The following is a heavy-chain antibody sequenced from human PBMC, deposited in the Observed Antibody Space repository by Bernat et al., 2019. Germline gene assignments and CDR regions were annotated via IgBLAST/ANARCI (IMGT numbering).Heavy chain of an antibody. CDR1: GFTFSSYG. D-gene: IGHD3-10*01. J-gene: IGHJ6*03. CDR3: ARRPHGSGKLTKNYYYYYMDV. CDR2: IWYDGSNK. V-gene: IGHV3-33*01. Sequence: QVQLVESGGGVVQPGRSLRLSCAASGFTFSSYGMHWVRQAPGKGLEWVAVIWYDGSNKYYADSVKSRFTISRDNSKNTLYLQMNSLRAEDTAVYYCARRPHGSGKLTKNYYYYYMDVWGKGTTVTVSS.